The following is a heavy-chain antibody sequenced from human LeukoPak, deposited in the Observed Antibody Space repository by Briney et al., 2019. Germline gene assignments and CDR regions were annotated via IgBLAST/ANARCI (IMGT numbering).Heavy chain of an antibody. V-gene: IGHV3-23*01. J-gene: IGHJ4*02. D-gene: IGHD4-17*01. Sequence: GGSLRLSCADSGFTSSSYAMSWVRHAPGKGLEGVSAISGSGGSTYYAYSVKGRFTISRDNSKTTLYLQMNSPRAEDAAVYYCERGSATTVTTTRQDDYWGQGTLVTVSS. CDR3: ERGSATTVTTTRQDDY. CDR2: ISGSGGST. CDR1: GFTSSSYA.